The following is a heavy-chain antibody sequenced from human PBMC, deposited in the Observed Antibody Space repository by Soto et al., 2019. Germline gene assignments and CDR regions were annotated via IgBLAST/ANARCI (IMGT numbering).Heavy chain of an antibody. D-gene: IGHD3-3*01. CDR3: ARRMTWSLWCFDL. Sequence: QVQLLQSGAEVKKPGTSVRVSCRASGCTFKDYDINWVRRAPGQGLEWMGWMNPNSGNTAYARKFHDRITMTRSVSARTAFMELSSLTPEDTAVYYCARRMTWSLWCFDLWCSGTQVTVSS. J-gene: IGHJ2*01. V-gene: IGHV1-8*01. CDR1: GCTFKDYD. CDR2: MNPNSGNT.